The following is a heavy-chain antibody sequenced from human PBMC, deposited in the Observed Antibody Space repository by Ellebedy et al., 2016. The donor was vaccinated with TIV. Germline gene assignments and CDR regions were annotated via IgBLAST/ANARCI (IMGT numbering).Heavy chain of an antibody. J-gene: IGHJ6*02. CDR1: GYSFTDLS. CDR3: AREYYDILTGTTNGMDV. V-gene: IGHV1-24*01. CDR2: FAPEEDET. Sequence: ASVKVSCKVSGYSFTDLSIHWVRQAPGKGFEWMGGFAPEEDETIYAQRFQGRVTMTRDTSSSTVYMELSSLRSEDTAVYYCAREYYDILTGTTNGMDVWGQGTTVTVSS. D-gene: IGHD3-9*01.